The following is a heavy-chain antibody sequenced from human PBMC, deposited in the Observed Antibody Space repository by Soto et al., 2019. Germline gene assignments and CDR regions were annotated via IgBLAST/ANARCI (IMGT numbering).Heavy chain of an antibody. Sequence: PSETLSLTCTVSGVSITSGDYYWSWVRHSPGNGLEWIGYIYYIDSAHYNPTLKSRILISIYRSKNQLSLKMTSVTAADTAVYYCPREDLDYGGNPLSTWGQGTMVTV. CDR2: IYYIDSA. V-gene: IGHV4-30-4*08. CDR3: PREDLDYGGNPLST. CDR1: GVSITSGDYY. J-gene: IGHJ1*01. D-gene: IGHD4-17*01.